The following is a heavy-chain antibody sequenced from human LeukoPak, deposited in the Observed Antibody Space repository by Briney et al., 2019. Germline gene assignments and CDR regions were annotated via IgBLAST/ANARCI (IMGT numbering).Heavy chain of an antibody. CDR3: ARVLWFGELLPYYFDY. CDR2: IDYGGST. J-gene: IGHJ4*02. V-gene: IGHV4-39*07. CDR1: GGSIRSTTYY. Sequence: SETLSLTCTVSGGSIRSTTYYWGWIRQPPGKGLEWIGSIDYGGSTYYNPSLKSRVTISVDTSKNQFSLKLSSVTAADTAVYYCARVLWFGELLPYYFDYWGQGTLVTVSS. D-gene: IGHD3-10*01.